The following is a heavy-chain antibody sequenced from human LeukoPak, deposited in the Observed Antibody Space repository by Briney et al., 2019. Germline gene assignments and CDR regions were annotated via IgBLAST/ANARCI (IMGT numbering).Heavy chain of an antibody. CDR3: ATRRDDSSGYHYAY. CDR2: INPNSGGT. CDR1: GCTFSGHY. Sequence: ASVKVSCKASGCTFSGHYMHWVRQAPGQGLEWMGWINPNSGGTNYAQKFQGRVTMTRDTSISTAYMELSKLRSDDTAVYYCATRRDDSSGYHYAYWGQGTLVAVSS. J-gene: IGHJ4*02. V-gene: IGHV1-2*02. D-gene: IGHD3-22*01.